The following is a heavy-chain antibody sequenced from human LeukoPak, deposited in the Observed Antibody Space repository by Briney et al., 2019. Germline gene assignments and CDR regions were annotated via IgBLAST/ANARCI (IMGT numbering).Heavy chain of an antibody. CDR2: ISSSGSTI. D-gene: IGHD6-13*01. CDR1: GFTFSSYE. J-gene: IGHJ4*02. V-gene: IGHV3-48*03. Sequence: PGGSLRLSCAASGFTFSSYEMNWVRQAPGKGLEWVSYISSSGSTIYYADSVKGRFTISRDNAKNSLYLQMNSLRAEDTAVYYCARARIAAAGTVLGVFDYWGQGTLVTVSS. CDR3: ARARIAAAGTVLGVFDY.